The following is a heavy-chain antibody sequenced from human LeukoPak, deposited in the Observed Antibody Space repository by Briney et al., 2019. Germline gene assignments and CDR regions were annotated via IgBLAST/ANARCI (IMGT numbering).Heavy chain of an antibody. CDR3: TRDPPSHYDILT. CDR1: GFTFTNAW. J-gene: IGHJ4*02. D-gene: IGHD3-9*01. Sequence: PGGSLRLSCAASGFTFTNAWMSWVRQAPGKGLEWVGRIKSKTDGGTTDYAAPVKGRFTISRDDSKSIAYLQMNSLKTEDTAVYYCTRDPPSHYDILTWGQGTLVTVSS. CDR2: IKSKTDGGTT. V-gene: IGHV3-15*01.